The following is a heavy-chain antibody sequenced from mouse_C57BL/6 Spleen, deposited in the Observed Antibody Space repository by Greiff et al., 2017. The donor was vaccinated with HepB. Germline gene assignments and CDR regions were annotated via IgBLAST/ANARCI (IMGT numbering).Heavy chain of an antibody. CDR3: ARPDYDGFAY. J-gene: IGHJ3*01. V-gene: IGHV1-18*01. CDR1: GYTFTDYN. D-gene: IGHD2-4*01. CDR2: INPNNGGT. Sequence: VKPGASVKIPCKASGYTFTDYNMDWVKQSHGKSLEWIGDINPNNGGTIYNQKFKGKATLTVDKSSSTAYMELRSLTSEDTAVYYCARPDYDGFAYWGQGTLVTVSA.